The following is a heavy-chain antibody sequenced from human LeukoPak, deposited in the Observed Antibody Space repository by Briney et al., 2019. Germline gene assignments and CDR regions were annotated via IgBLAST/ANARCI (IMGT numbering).Heavy chain of an antibody. D-gene: IGHD3-22*01. J-gene: IGHJ1*01. V-gene: IGHV3-23*01. CDR3: AKGPMIVVVTPIAEYFQH. CDR1: GFTPSSNY. Sequence: GGSLRLSCAASGFTPSSNYMSGVRQAPGKGLEWVSAISGSGGSTYYADSVKGRFTISRDNSKNTLYLQMNSLRAEDTAVYYCAKGPMIVVVTPIAEYFQHWGQGTLVTVSS. CDR2: ISGSGGST.